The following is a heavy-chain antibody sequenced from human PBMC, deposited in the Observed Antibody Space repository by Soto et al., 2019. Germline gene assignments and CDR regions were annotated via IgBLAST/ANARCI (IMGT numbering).Heavy chain of an antibody. V-gene: IGHV3-66*01. J-gene: IGHJ5*02. CDR2: IYSGGNT. CDR3: TRRPGS. CDR1: GFTVSNNY. Sequence: EVQLVESGGGLVRPGGSLGLSCVASGFTVSNNYMSWVRQAPGKGLEWVSFIYSGGNTYYADSVKGRFTLSRDKSKNTLYLQMTSLRAEDTAVYYCTRRPGSWGQGTLVTVS. D-gene: IGHD7-27*01.